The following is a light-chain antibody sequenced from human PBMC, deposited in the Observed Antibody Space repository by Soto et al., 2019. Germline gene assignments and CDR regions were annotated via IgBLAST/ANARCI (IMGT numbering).Light chain of an antibody. Sequence: AIQLTQSPASLSASVGDRVIITCRASQGVGRALAWYQQKPGKSPKLLIYDASILETGAPARFSGSGSGTDFTLTISTLHPEDFATYYCQQVNGDPSFGQGTRLDIK. CDR2: DAS. J-gene: IGKJ5*01. V-gene: IGKV1-13*02. CDR1: QGVGRA. CDR3: QQVNGDPS.